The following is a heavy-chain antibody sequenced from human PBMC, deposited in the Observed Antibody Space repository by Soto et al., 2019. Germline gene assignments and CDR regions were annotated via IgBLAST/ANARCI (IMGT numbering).Heavy chain of an antibody. J-gene: IGHJ6*03. Sequence: ASVKVSCKASGYTFTSYAMHWVRQAPGQRLEWMGWINAGNGNTKYSQKFQGRVTITRDTSASTAYMELSSLRSEDTAVYYCARVEKHDHEDYMDVWGKGTTVTVSS. CDR3: ARVEKHDHEDYMDV. D-gene: IGHD1-1*01. CDR2: INAGNGNT. CDR1: GYTFTSYA. V-gene: IGHV1-3*01.